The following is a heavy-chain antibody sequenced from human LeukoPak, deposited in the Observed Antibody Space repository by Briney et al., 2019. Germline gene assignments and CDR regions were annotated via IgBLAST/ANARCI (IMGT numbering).Heavy chain of an antibody. V-gene: IGHV3-33*06. CDR3: AKGGPHFSIDN. CDR1: GFTFSDYV. Sequence: GGSLRLSCAASGFTFSDYVMHWVRQAAGKGLEWVSLMWFDGSDKYYADSVKGRFTISRDNPKNTLYLQMNSLRVEDVAIYYCAKGGPHFSIDNWGQGTMVTVSS. J-gene: IGHJ3*02. D-gene: IGHD3-3*02. CDR2: MWFDGSDK.